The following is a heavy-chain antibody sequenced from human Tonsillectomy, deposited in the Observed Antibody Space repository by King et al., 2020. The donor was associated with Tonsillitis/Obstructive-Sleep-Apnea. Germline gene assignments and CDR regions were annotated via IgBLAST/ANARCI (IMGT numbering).Heavy chain of an antibody. Sequence: QLVQSGAEVKKPGSSVKVPCKASGGTINSYGISWVRQAPGQGLEWMGRIIPMLDIRNYAQKFQGRVTFTADTSTSTAYLELSSLRSEDTAVYYCATSTASVAAAGGFDFWRQGTIVPVSS. J-gene: IGHJ3*01. CDR2: IIPMLDIR. CDR1: GGTINSYG. D-gene: IGHD6-13*01. V-gene: IGHV1-69*04. CDR3: ATSTASVAAAGGFDF.